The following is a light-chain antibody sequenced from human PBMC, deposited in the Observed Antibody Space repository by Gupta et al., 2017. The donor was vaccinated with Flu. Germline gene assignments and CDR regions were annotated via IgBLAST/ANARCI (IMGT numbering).Light chain of an antibody. Sequence: SYVLTQAPSVSVAPGQSARITCGGNNLGTKSVHWYQQKPGQAPVLVVYDDSDRPSGIPERFSGSISGSTATLTISRVEAGAEADYSCHVWDSNSDHPYVFGPGTKVTVL. J-gene: IGLJ1*01. CDR2: DDS. CDR1: NLGTKS. CDR3: HVWDSNSDHPYV. V-gene: IGLV3-21*02.